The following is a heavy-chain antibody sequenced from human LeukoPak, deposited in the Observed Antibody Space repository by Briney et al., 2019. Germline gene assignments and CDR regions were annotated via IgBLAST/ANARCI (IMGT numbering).Heavy chain of an antibody. CDR2: IYYNGRT. Sequence: KPSETLSLTCTVSGDSISSYYWSWIRQPPGKGLEWIGYIYYNGRTNYNPSLKSRITISVDTSKNQFSLKLTSVTAADTAVYYCARMAEDSYYYYGMDVWGQGTTVTVSS. D-gene: IGHD2-15*01. CDR3: ARMAEDSYYYYGMDV. V-gene: IGHV4-59*01. CDR1: GDSISSYY. J-gene: IGHJ6*02.